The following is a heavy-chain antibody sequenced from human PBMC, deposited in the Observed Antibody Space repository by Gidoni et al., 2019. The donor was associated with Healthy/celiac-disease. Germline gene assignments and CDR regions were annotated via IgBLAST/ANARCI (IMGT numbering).Heavy chain of an antibody. CDR1: GFTFSSYG. CDR3: ARLRLAYCGGDCYSINPIDY. D-gene: IGHD2-21*02. CDR2: IWYDGSNK. V-gene: IGHV3-33*01. Sequence: QVQLVESGGGVVQPGRSLRLSCAASGFTFSSYGMHWVRQAPGKGLEWVAVIWYDGSNKYYADSVKGRFTISRDNSKNTLYLQMNSLRAEDTAVYYCARLRLAYCGGDCYSINPIDYWGQGTLVTVSS. J-gene: IGHJ4*02.